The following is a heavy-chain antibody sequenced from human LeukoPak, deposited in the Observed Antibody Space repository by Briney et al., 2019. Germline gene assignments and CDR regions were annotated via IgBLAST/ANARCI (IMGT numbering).Heavy chain of an antibody. CDR1: GYTLTELS. Sequence: GASVKVSCKVSGYTLTELSMHWVRQAPGKGLEWMEGFDPEDGETIYAQKFQGRVTMTEDTSTDTAYMELSSLRSEDTAVYYCATGVGSGYAETHPWGQGTLVTVSS. CDR2: FDPEDGET. D-gene: IGHD5-12*01. CDR3: ATGVGSGYAETHP. J-gene: IGHJ5*02. V-gene: IGHV1-24*01.